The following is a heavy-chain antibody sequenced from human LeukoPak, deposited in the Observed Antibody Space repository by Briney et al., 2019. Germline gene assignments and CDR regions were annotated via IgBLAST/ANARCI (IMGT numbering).Heavy chain of an antibody. CDR3: ARDYYAGSGFFL. CDR1: GGSISSGDYY. J-gene: IGHJ4*02. CDR2: IHYSGST. Sequence: PSETLSLTCTVSGGSISSGDYYWSWIRQPPGKGLEWIGYIHYSGSTNYNPSLKSRVTISVDTSMNQFSLKLSSVTAADTAFYYCARDYYAGSGFFLWGQGTLVTVSS. V-gene: IGHV4-61*08. D-gene: IGHD3-22*01.